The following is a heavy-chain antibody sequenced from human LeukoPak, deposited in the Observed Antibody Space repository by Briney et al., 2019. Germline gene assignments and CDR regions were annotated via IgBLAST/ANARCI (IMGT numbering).Heavy chain of an antibody. CDR1: GGPFSCYY. D-gene: IGHD6-13*01. V-gene: IGHV4-34*01. CDR2: INHSGST. CDR3: ARGQRVIGGSSSWFY. Sequence: PSETLSLTCAVYGGPFSCYYWSWIRQPPGKGLEWIGEINHSGSTNHKPSLKSRVTISVDPSKNQISLKLSSVTAADTAVYYCARGQRVIGGSSSWFYWGQGTLVTVSS. J-gene: IGHJ4*02.